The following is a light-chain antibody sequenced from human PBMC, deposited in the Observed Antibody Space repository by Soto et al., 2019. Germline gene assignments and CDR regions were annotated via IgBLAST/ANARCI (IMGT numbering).Light chain of an antibody. V-gene: IGLV1-40*01. J-gene: IGLJ2*01. CDR1: SSNIGAGYD. Sequence: QSVLTQPPSVSGAPGQRVTISCTGSSSNIGAGYDVHWYQQLPGTAPKLLIYGNSNRPSGVPHRFSGSKSGTSASLAITGLQAEDAADYYCQSYDSSLRGSVFGGGTKLTVL. CDR2: GNS. CDR3: QSYDSSLRGSV.